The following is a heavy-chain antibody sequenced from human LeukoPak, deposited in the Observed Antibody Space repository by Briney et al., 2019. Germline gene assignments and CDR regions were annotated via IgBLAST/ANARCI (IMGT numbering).Heavy chain of an antibody. D-gene: IGHD6-13*01. CDR2: FSYSGST. Sequence: PSETLSLTCTVSGGSISSSSYYWGWIRQPPGKGLEWVASFSYSGSTYYNPSLKGRVTISVDTSKSQFSLRLSSVTAADTAVYYCARNAVEQQLAYFDYWGQGTLVTVSS. V-gene: IGHV4-39*01. J-gene: IGHJ4*02. CDR1: GGSISSSSYY. CDR3: ARNAVEQQLAYFDY.